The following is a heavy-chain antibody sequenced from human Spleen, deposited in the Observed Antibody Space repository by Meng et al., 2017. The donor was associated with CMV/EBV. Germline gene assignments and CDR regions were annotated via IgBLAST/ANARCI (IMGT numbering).Heavy chain of an antibody. D-gene: IGHD6-6*01. V-gene: IGHV5-51*01. J-gene: IGHJ5*02. CDR1: GSPFSSYW. CDR2: IYPGDSDT. CDR3: ARQGGAYGTSSFDP. Sequence: GSGSPFSSYWIAWVRQMPGKGLAWMGIIYPGDSDTKYSPSFQGLVTISADDSINTAYLQWSSLKASDSAMYYCARQGGAYGTSSFDPWGQGTLVTVSS.